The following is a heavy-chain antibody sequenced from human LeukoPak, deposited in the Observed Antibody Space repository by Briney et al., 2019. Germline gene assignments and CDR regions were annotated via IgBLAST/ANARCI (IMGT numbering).Heavy chain of an antibody. J-gene: IGHJ4*02. Sequence: GESLRISCKGSGYTFTNHWISWVRQMPGKGLEWMGKIDPSDSYTNYSPSFQGHVTISADKSISTAYLQWSSLKASDTAMYYCARAPDSDSGYDYFDYWGQGTLVAVSS. CDR1: GYTFTNHW. D-gene: IGHD5-12*01. CDR2: IDPSDSYT. V-gene: IGHV5-10-1*01. CDR3: ARAPDSDSGYDYFDY.